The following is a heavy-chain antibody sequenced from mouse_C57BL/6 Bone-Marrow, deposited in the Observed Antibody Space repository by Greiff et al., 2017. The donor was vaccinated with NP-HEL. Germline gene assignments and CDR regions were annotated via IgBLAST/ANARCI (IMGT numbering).Heavy chain of an antibody. V-gene: IGHV5-4*03. CDR2: ISDGGSYT. J-gene: IGHJ3*01. CDR1: GFTFSSYA. CDR3: ARGATTVVGQAY. D-gene: IGHD1-1*01. Sequence: EVMLVESGGGLVKPGGSLKLSCAASGFTFSSYAMSWVRQTPEKRLEWVATISDGGSYTYYPDNVKGRFTISRDNAKNNLYLQMSHLKSEDTAMYYCARGATTVVGQAYWGQGTLVTVSA.